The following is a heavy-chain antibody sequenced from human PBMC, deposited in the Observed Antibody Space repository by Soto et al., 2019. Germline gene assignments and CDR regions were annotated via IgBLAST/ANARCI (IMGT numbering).Heavy chain of an antibody. CDR3: ARAWGRVFDY. CDR1: GGSISSYY. CDR2: IYYSGST. J-gene: IGHJ4*02. Sequence: QVQLQESGPGLVKPSETLSLTCTVSGGSISSYYWSWIRQPPGKGLEWIGYIYYSGSTNYNPSLKRRVTISVDTSKNQFSRKLSSVTAADTAVYYCARAWGRVFDYWGQGTLVTVSS. D-gene: IGHD3-16*01. V-gene: IGHV4-59*01.